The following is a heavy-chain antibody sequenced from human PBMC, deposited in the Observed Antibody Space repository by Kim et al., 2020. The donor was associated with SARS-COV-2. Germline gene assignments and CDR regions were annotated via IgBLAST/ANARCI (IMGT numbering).Heavy chain of an antibody. Sequence: GGSLRLSCAASGFTFSNAWMNWVRQAPRKGLEWVGHIKSKSDGGTTDYAAPVKGRFTISRDDSKNTLYLQMNSLKTEDTAVYYCTTPPVGYVDYSYGMDVWGQGTTVTVSS. V-gene: IGHV3-15*01. CDR1: GFTFSNAW. J-gene: IGHJ6*02. D-gene: IGHD5-12*01. CDR2: IKSKSDGGTT. CDR3: TTPPVGYVDYSYGMDV.